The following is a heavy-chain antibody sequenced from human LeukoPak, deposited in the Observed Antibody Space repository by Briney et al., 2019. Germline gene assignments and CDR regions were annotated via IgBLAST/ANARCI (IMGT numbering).Heavy chain of an antibody. CDR1: GFTFSSYS. J-gene: IGHJ4*02. CDR2: ISSSSSYI. Sequence: PGGSLRLSCAASGFTFSSYSMNWVRQAPGKGLEWVSSISSSSSYIYYADSVKGRFTISRDNSKNTLYLQMNSLRAEDTAVYYCARAVSGGGVAAQLAPDYWGQGTLVTVSS. D-gene: IGHD3-16*01. CDR3: ARAVSGGGVAAQLAPDY. V-gene: IGHV3-21*01.